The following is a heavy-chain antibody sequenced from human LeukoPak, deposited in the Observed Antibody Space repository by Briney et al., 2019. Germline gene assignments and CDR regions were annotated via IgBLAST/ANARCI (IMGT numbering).Heavy chain of an antibody. J-gene: IGHJ4*02. Sequence: VASVKVSCKASGGTFSCYAISWVRQAPGQGLEWMGRIIPIFGTANYAQKFQGRVTITTDESTSTAYMELSSLRSEDTAVYYCARNVDTAMAPDFDYWGQGTLVTVSS. CDR3: ARNVDTAMAPDFDY. CDR2: IIPIFGTA. CDR1: GGTFSCYA. V-gene: IGHV1-69*05. D-gene: IGHD5-18*01.